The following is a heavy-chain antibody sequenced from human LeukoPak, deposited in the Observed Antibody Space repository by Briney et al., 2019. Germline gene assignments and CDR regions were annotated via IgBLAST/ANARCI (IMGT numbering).Heavy chain of an antibody. CDR2: MNPNSGNT. Sequence: VASVKVSCKASGYTFTSYDINWVRQATGQGLEWMGWMNPNSGNTGYAQKFQGRVTITRNTSISTAYMELSGLRSEDTAVYYCARGVNWNDWDYYMDVWGKGTTVTVSS. J-gene: IGHJ6*03. D-gene: IGHD1-1*01. CDR1: GYTFTSYD. CDR3: ARGVNWNDWDYYMDV. V-gene: IGHV1-8*03.